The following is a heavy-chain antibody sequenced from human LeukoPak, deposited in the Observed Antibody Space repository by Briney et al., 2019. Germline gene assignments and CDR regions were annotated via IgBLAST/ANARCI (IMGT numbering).Heavy chain of an antibody. V-gene: IGHV1-8*03. CDR3: ARANGDLDY. Sequence: ASLRVSPTASLDTFTIYNINWGRHAPGQGREWMGWINNNRGNRGYTQKFQGRITITRDTSINTAHMELSSLRSDDTAVYYCARANGDLDYWGQGTLVTVSS. J-gene: IGHJ4*02. D-gene: IGHD4-17*01. CDR1: LDTFTIYN. CDR2: INNNRGNR.